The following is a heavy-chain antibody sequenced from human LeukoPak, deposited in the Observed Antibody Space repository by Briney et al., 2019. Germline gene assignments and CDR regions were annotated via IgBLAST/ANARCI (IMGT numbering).Heavy chain of an antibody. CDR3: ARQYSSSSSEPSDFDY. Sequence: SETLSLTCTVSGGSISSSSYYWGWIRQPPGKGLEWIGSIYYSGSTYYNPSLKSRVTISVDTSKNQFSLKLSSVTAADTAVYYCARQYSSSSSEPSDFDYWGQGTLVTVSS. D-gene: IGHD6-6*01. CDR2: IYYSGST. J-gene: IGHJ4*02. V-gene: IGHV4-39*07. CDR1: GGSISSSSYY.